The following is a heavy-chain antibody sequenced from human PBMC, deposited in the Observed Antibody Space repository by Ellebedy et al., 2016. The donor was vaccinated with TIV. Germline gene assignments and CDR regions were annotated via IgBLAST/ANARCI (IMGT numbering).Heavy chain of an antibody. CDR1: GFTFSSYG. Sequence: GGSLRLSXAASGFTFSSYGMHWVRQAPGKGLEWVAVMWYDGSYKYYADSVKGRFTISRDNSKNTLDLQMNSLRAEDTAVYYCVWATARKYGAFDIWGQGTLVTVSS. D-gene: IGHD2-21*02. CDR2: MWYDGSYK. J-gene: IGHJ3*02. V-gene: IGHV3-33*01. CDR3: VWATARKYGAFDI.